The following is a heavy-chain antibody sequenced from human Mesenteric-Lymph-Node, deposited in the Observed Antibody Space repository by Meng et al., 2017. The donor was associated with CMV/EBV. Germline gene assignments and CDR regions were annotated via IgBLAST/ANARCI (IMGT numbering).Heavy chain of an antibody. D-gene: IGHD2-8*01. CDR2: IYIGGSS. CDR1: GGSISSTNW. J-gene: IGHJ2*01. Sequence: CAVSGGSISSTNWWGWVRQPPGKGLEWIGEIYIGGSSNYNPSLKSRVTISIEKSKNEFSLKLTSVTAADTAVYYCARGRGFPNWYFDLWGRGTLVTVSS. V-gene: IGHV4-4*02. CDR3: ARGRGFPNWYFDL.